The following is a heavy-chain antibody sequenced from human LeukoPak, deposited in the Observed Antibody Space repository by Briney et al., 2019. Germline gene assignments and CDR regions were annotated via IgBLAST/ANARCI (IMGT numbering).Heavy chain of an antibody. Sequence: GGSLRLSCAASGFIFSSYAMSWVRQAPGKGLEWVSAISGSGGSTYYADSVKGRFTISRDNSKNTLYLQMNSLRAEDTTVYYCAKDCNYDSSGYLGWGQGTLVTVSS. CDR3: AKDCNYDSSGYLG. D-gene: IGHD3-22*01. J-gene: IGHJ4*02. CDR2: ISGSGGST. V-gene: IGHV3-23*01. CDR1: GFIFSSYA.